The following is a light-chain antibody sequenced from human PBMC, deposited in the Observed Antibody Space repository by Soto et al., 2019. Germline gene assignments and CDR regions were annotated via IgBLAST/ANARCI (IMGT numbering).Light chain of an antibody. CDR3: SSYTSSTTRV. J-gene: IGLJ3*02. CDR1: SSDVGGYNY. V-gene: IGLV2-14*01. CDR2: EVT. Sequence: SALTQPASVSGSPGQSITISCTGTSSDVGGYNYVSWYQQHPGKAPKVMIYEVTNRPSGVSNRFSGSKSGNTASLTISGLQAEDEADYYCSSYTSSTTRVFGGGTKLTV.